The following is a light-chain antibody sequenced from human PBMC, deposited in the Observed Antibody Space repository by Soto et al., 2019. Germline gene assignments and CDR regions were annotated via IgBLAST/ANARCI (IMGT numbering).Light chain of an antibody. Sequence: EIVLTQSPATLSLSPGERATLSCRASQSISFYLTWYQHKPGQAPRLLIYDASNRATGIPARFSGSGYGTDFTLTISSLEPEDVAVYYCQQCSNWPTFGQGTRLEIK. V-gene: IGKV3-11*01. J-gene: IGKJ5*01. CDR1: QSISFY. CDR3: QQCSNWPT. CDR2: DAS.